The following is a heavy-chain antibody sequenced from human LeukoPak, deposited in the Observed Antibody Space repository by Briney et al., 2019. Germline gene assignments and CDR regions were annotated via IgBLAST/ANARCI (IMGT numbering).Heavy chain of an antibody. D-gene: IGHD4-17*01. CDR3: ARSIYGDYGWFDP. Sequence: ASVKVSCKASGGTFSSYAISWVRQAPGQGLEWMGGIIPIFGTANYAQKFQGRVTITADNSTSTAYMELSSLRSEDTAVYYCARSIYGDYGWFDPWGQGTLVTVSS. CDR2: IIPIFGTA. J-gene: IGHJ5*02. V-gene: IGHV1-69*06. CDR1: GGTFSSYA.